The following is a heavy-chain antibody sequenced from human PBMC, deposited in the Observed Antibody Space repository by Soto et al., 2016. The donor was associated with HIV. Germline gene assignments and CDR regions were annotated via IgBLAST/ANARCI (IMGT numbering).Heavy chain of an antibody. CDR1: GFTFRSYW. J-gene: IGHJ5*02. CDR3: TRGIKLSRHQLPLGWLDP. Sequence: EVQLVESGGGLIQPGGSLRLSCAASGFTFRSYWMHWVRQVPGKGLVWVSRINSDGSSTNYADSVKGRFTISRDNAKNTLYLQMNSLRADDTAVYYCTRGIKLSRHQLPLGWLDPWGQGTLVTVSS. CDR2: INSDGSST. V-gene: IGHV3-74*01. D-gene: IGHD1-1*01.